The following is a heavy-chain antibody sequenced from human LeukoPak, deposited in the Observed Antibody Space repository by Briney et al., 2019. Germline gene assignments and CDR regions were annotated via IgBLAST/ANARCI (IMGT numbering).Heavy chain of an antibody. CDR3: ARDQSVRLLQTSSTYFKHVFAI. Sequence: ASVKVSCKASGYTFTGYYMHWVRQAPGQGLDWMGWINPNSGGTNFAQKFQGRVTMTRDASISTAYMELSRLRSDDTAVYYCARDQSVRLLQTSSTYFKHVFAIWGQGSMVTVSS. CDR1: GYTFTGYY. D-gene: IGHD6-13*01. V-gene: IGHV1-2*02. CDR2: INPNSGGT. J-gene: IGHJ3*02.